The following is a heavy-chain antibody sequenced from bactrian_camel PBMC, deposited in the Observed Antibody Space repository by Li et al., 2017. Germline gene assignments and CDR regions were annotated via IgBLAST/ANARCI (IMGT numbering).Heavy chain of an antibody. Sequence: DVQLVESGGGSVQAGGSLTLSCVASGYTHLCYERSWHRQAPGKEREGVAAIDSDGSTSYADSVAGRFTISKDHAKNTLYLQMNSLKPEDTAMYYCAADPDESERAFDVQVLVSRDFESWGQGTQVTVS. J-gene: IGHJ6*01. V-gene: IGHV3S42*01. CDR1: GYTHLCYE. CDR2: IDSDGST. CDR3: AADPDESERAFDVQVLVSRDFES. D-gene: IGHD3*01.